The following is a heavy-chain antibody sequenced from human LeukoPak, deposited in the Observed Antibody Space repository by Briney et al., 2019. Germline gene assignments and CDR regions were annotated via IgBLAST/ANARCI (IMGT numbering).Heavy chain of an antibody. D-gene: IGHD3-9*01. CDR1: GYTFTGYY. J-gene: IGHJ4*02. V-gene: IGHV1-2*02. CDR2: INPNSGGT. Sequence: ASLKVSCKASGYTFTGYYMHWVRQAAGQGLEGLGWINPNSGGTNYAQKFQGRVTMNKDTTITTAYMKLSRLRSDDTAVYYLASEYYDILSGYYGPLYWGQGPLVSVSS. CDR3: ASEYYDILSGYYGPLY.